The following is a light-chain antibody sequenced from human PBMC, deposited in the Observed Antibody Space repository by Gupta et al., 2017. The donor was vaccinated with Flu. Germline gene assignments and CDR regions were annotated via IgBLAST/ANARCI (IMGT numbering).Light chain of an antibody. V-gene: IGLV7-46*01. CDR2: DTN. CDR1: AGPVTSYQW. CDR3: LIGNSDGWV. Sequence: VTQEPSLPVSPGGTVTLTCGSDAGPVTSYQWPYWFQQRPGQVLKTLFYDTNNRLSWTPARFSASLLGGKAVLTLSGAQPEDEADYYCLIGNSDGWVFGGGTKLSVL. J-gene: IGLJ2*01.